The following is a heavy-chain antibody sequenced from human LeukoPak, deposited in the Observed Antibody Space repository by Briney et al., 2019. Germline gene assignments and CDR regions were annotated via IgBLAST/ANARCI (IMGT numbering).Heavy chain of an antibody. CDR2: ISSRSGNYT. V-gene: IGHV3-11*06. CDR1: GFTFSDYY. CDR3: ARDSLVDYIDF. D-gene: IGHD2-15*01. Sequence: GGSLRLSCAVSGFTFSDYYMTWIRQAPGKGLEWISYISSRSGNYTRYADSVKGRFTISRDNAKNSLYLQMNSLRADDTAIYYCARDSLVDYIDFWGQGTLVTVSS. J-gene: IGHJ4*02.